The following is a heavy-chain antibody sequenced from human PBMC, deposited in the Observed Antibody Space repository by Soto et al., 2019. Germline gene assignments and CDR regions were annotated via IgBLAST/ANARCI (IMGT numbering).Heavy chain of an antibody. CDR1: GFTFSSYA. CDR2: ISGSGGST. J-gene: IGHJ5*02. D-gene: IGHD2-2*01. CDR3: AKDSDIVVVPAAMADNWFDP. V-gene: IGHV3-23*01. Sequence: GGSLRLSCAASGFTFSSYAMSWVRQAPGKGLEWVSAISGSGGSTYYADSVKGRFTISRDNSKNTLYLQMNSLRAEDTAVYYCAKDSDIVVVPAAMADNWFDPWGQGTLVTVSS.